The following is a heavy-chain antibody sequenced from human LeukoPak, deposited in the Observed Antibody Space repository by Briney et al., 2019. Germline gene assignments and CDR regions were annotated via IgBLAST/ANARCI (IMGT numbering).Heavy chain of an antibody. J-gene: IGHJ6*03. D-gene: IGHD6-13*01. CDR1: GFTFSSYE. CDR2: ISSSSSYI. CDR3: ARSDSTYYYYYMDV. V-gene: IGHV3-21*01. Sequence: GGSLRLSCAASGFTFSSYEMNWVRQAPGKGLEWVSSISSSSSYIYYADSVKGRFTISRDNAKNSLYLQMNSLRAEDTAVYYCARSDSTYYYYYMDVWGKGTTVTVSS.